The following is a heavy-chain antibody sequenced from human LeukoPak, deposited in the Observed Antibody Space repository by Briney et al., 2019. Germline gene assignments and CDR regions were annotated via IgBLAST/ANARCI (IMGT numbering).Heavy chain of an antibody. CDR1: GFTFSDYY. CDR3: ARVSRSYSIDY. V-gene: IGHV3-11*01. Sequence: GGSLRLSCAASGFTFSDYYMSWIRQAPGKGLEWVSYISSSGSTIYYADSVKDRFTISRDNAKNSLYLQMNSLRAEDTAVYYCARVSRSYSIDYWGQGTLVTVSS. D-gene: IGHD1-26*01. J-gene: IGHJ4*02. CDR2: ISSSGSTI.